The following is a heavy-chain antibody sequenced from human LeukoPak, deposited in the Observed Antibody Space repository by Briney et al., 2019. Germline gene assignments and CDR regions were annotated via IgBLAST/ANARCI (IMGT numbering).Heavy chain of an antibody. Sequence: SETLSLTCTVSGGSISSSSYCWGWIRQPPGKGLEWIGSIYYSGSTYYNPSLKSRVTISVDTSKNQFSLKLSSVTAADTAVYYCARVYSGSYYALGYWGQGTLVTVS. CDR1: GGSISSSSYC. CDR2: IYYSGST. CDR3: ARVYSGSYYALGY. D-gene: IGHD1-26*01. J-gene: IGHJ4*02. V-gene: IGHV4-39*01.